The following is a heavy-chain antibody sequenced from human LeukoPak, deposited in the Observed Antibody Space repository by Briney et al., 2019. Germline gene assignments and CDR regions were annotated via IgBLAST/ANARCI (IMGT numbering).Heavy chain of an antibody. Sequence: ASVKVSCKASGYTFTDNFLHWVRQAPGQGLEWMGWISPNSGGTNYAQGFQGRVTMTRDTSISTGYMELSRLRSDDTAVYYCARAPSAYSSGWFHFDYWGQGTLVTVSS. J-gene: IGHJ4*02. CDR2: ISPNSGGT. V-gene: IGHV1-2*02. D-gene: IGHD6-19*01. CDR1: GYTFTDNF. CDR3: ARAPSAYSSGWFHFDY.